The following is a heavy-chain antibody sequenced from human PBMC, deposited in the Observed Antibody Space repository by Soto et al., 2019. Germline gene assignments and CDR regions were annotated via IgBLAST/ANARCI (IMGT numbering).Heavy chain of an antibody. V-gene: IGHV4-4*07. CDR3: ARVDTAMAFLGWYFDL. D-gene: IGHD5-18*01. CDR2: IYTSGST. J-gene: IGHJ2*01. CDR1: GGSISSYY. Sequence: QVQLQESGPGLVKPSETLSLTCTVSGGSISSYYWSWIRQPAGKGLEWIGRIYTSGSTNYNPSLKSRVTMSVDTSKNQFSLKLSPVTAADTAVYYCARVDTAMAFLGWYFDLWGRGTLVTVSS.